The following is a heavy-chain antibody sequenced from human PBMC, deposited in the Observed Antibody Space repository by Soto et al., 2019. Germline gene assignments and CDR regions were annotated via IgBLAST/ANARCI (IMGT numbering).Heavy chain of an antibody. J-gene: IGHJ4*02. CDR3: TKDKGPLGYCSGGSCHPKTFDY. CDR2: ISSSGDNT. D-gene: IGHD2-15*01. V-gene: IGHV3-23*01. Sequence: GGSLRLSCAASGFTFSNYAMSWVRQAPGKGLEWVSTISSSGDNTYYPDSVKGRFTISRDNSKNTLYLQMSSLRVEDTAVYYCTKDKGPLGYCSGGSCHPKTFDYWGQGTPVTVSS. CDR1: GFTFSNYA.